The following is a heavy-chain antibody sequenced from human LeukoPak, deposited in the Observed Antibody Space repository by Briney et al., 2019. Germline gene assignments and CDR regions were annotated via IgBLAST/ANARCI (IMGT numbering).Heavy chain of an antibody. CDR1: GGSISSYY. CDR3: ARDSSSGYNWFDP. CDR2: IYYSGST. J-gene: IGHJ5*02. V-gene: IGHV4-59*01. D-gene: IGHD2-2*01. Sequence: SDTLSLTCTVSGGSISSYYWSWIRQPPGKGLEWIGYIYYSGSTNYNPSLKSRVTISVDTSKNQFSLKLSSVTAADTAVYYCARDSSSGYNWFDPWGRGTLVTVSS.